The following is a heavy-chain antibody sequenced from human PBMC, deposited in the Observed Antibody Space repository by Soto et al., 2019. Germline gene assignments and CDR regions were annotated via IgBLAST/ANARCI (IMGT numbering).Heavy chain of an antibody. CDR2: INHSGST. V-gene: IGHV4-34*01. CDR1: GGSFSGYY. CDR3: ARGLYYYGSGSSNWFDP. J-gene: IGHJ5*02. Sequence: PSETLSLICAVYGGSFSGYYWSWIRQPPGKGLEWIGEINHSGSTNYNPSLKSRVTLSVDTSKNQFSLKLSSVTAADTALHYCARGLYYYGSGSSNWFDPWGQGTLVTVSS. D-gene: IGHD3-10*01.